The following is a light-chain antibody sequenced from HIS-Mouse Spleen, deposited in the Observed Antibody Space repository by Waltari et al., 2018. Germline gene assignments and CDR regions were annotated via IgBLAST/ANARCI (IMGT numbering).Light chain of an antibody. Sequence: QSALTQPRSVSGSPGQSVTISCTGTSSDVGGYHFVPWYQQPPGKAPKLMIYEVSKRPSGVPDRFSGSKSGNTASLTISGLQAEDEADYYCCSYAGSYTLVFGGGTKLTVL. V-gene: IGLV2-11*01. CDR3: CSYAGSYTLV. CDR2: EVS. J-gene: IGLJ2*01. CDR1: SSDVGGYHF.